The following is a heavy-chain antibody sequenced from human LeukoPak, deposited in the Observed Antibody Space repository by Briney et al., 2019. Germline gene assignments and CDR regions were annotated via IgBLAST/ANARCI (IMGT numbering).Heavy chain of an antibody. Sequence: GVSLRLSCAASGFTFSSYAMSWVRQAPGKGLECVSAISGSGGSTYYADSVKGRFTISRDIPKNTLYLQMNSLRAEDTAVYYCAKDQSAPYYYYGMDVWGQGTTVTVSS. J-gene: IGHJ6*02. CDR2: ISGSGGST. CDR1: GFTFSSYA. CDR3: AKDQSAPYYYYGMDV. V-gene: IGHV3-23*01.